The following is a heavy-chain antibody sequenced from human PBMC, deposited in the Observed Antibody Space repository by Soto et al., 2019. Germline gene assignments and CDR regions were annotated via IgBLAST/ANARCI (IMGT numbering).Heavy chain of an antibody. V-gene: IGHV4-61*08. D-gene: IGHD6-19*01. CDR2: VYYTGST. Sequence: KSSETLSLTCTVSGGSISSVGFYWSWIRQSPGKGLEWLGYVYYTGSTNYSPSLRSRVSISVDTSKNEFSLRLSSVTAADTAVYFCARSVAVPGAHIGYWGQGTQVTVSS. CDR3: ARSVAVPGAHIGY. CDR1: GGSISSVGFY. J-gene: IGHJ4*02.